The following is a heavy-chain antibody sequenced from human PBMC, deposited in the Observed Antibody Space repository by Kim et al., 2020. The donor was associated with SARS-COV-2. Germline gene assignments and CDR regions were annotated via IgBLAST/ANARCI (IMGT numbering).Heavy chain of an antibody. Sequence: GGSLRLSCAASGFTFPKYNFHWVRQAPGKGLEWVAGIYYDGNKKYYGDSVRGRFTISRDNSKNTLYLQMNSLRAEDTAVYYCARDEDTRAFYSINNQYGMRVWRRETAVTVSS. CDR2: IYYDGNKK. CDR3: ARDEDTRAFYSINNQYGMRV. J-gene: IGHJ6*04. V-gene: IGHV3-30*12. CDR1: GFTFPKYN. D-gene: IGHD1-26*01.